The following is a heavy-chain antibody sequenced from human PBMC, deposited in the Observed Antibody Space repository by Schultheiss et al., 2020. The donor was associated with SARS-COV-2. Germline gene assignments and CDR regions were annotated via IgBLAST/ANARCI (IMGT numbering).Heavy chain of an antibody. V-gene: IGHV3-23*01. D-gene: IGHD5/OR15-5a*01. CDR3: AKARACTSVACYAFDI. CDR1: GFTFSSYA. J-gene: IGHJ3*02. Sequence: GGSLRLSCAASGFTFSSYAMSWVRQAPGKGLEWVSAISGGGRSTSYADSVKGRFTISRDNSKNTLYLQMNSLRPEDTAIYYCAKARACTSVACYAFDIWGQGTMVTVSS. CDR2: ISGGGRST.